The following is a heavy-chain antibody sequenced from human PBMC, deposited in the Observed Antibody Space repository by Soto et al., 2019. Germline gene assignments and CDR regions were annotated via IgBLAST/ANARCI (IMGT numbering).Heavy chain of an antibody. J-gene: IGHJ4*02. CDR1: GFTFSSYW. CDR2: INSDGSST. D-gene: IGHD3-10*01. V-gene: IGHV3-74*01. CDR3: ARDLEILWFGAPEYYFDY. Sequence: EVQLVESGGGLVQPGGSLRLSCAASGFTFSSYWMHWVRQAPGKGLVWVSRINSDGSSTSYADSVKGRFTISRDNAKNTLYLQMNSLRAEDKAVYYCARDLEILWFGAPEYYFDYWGQGALVTVSS.